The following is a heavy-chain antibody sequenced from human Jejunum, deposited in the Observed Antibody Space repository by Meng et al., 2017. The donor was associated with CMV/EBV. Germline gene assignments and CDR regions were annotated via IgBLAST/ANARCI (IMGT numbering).Heavy chain of an antibody. Sequence: GQRVELGGALVHPGGSLRLSCAASGFTVSSNYMSWVRQAPGKGLEWVSHIYADGSTYYADSVKGRFTISRDNPKNTLYLQMNTLRAEDTAVFYCARTVGYTYGLGNWGQGTLVTVSS. CDR2: IYADGST. CDR1: GFTVSSNY. J-gene: IGHJ4*02. D-gene: IGHD5-18*01. CDR3: ARTVGYTYGLGN. V-gene: IGHV3-53*01.